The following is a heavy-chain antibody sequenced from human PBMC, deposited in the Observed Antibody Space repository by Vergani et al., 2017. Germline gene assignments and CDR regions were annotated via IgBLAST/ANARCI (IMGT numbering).Heavy chain of an antibody. D-gene: IGHD4-17*01. CDR1: GFTVSSNY. V-gene: IGHV3-53*04. CDR3: AREPPPDDYGDPDVGY. Sequence: EVQLVESGGGLVQPGGSLRLSCAASGFTVSSNYMSWVRQAPGKGLEWVSVIYSGGSTYYADSVKGRFTISRHNSKNTLYLQMNSLRAEDTAVYYCAREPPPDDYGDPDVGYWGQGTLVTVSS. CDR2: IYSGGST. J-gene: IGHJ4*02.